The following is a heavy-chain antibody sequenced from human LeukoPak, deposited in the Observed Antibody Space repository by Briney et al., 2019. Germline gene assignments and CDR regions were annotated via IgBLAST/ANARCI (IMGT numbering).Heavy chain of an antibody. J-gene: IGHJ4*02. Sequence: NSSETLSLACTVSGDSFSSSSYFWDWIRQAPGKGLEWIGTISSSGNTYYNPSLKSRVTMSVDTSKNQFSLKLTSVTAEDTTVYYCARHYSGTYYRFDSWGQGTLVTVSS. D-gene: IGHD1-26*01. V-gene: IGHV4-39*01. CDR3: ARHYSGTYYRFDS. CDR1: GDSFSSSSYF. CDR2: ISSSGNT.